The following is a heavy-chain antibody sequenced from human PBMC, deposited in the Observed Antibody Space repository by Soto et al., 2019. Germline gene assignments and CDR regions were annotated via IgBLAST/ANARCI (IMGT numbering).Heavy chain of an antibody. CDR3: ARRPAATAHYYYYYMDV. CDR1: GGSFSGYY. J-gene: IGHJ6*03. V-gene: IGHV4-34*01. Sequence: PSETLSLTCAFYGGSFSGYYWSWIRQPPGKGLEWIGEINHSGSTNYNPSLKSRVTISVDTSKNQFSLKLSSVTAADTAVYYCARRPAATAHYYYYYMDVWGKGATVTVSS. CDR2: INHSGST. D-gene: IGHD2-2*01.